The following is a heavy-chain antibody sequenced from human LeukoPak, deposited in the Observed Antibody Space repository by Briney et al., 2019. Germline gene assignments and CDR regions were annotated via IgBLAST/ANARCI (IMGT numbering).Heavy chain of an antibody. Sequence: GESLKISCKGSGYSFTSYWISWMRQMPGKGLEWMGRIDPSDSYTNYSPSFQGHVTISADKSISTAYLQWSSLKASDTAMYYCARFKGIAAAGTDWFDPWGQGTLVTVSS. V-gene: IGHV5-10-1*01. J-gene: IGHJ5*02. D-gene: IGHD6-13*01. CDR1: GYSFTSYW. CDR2: IDPSDSYT. CDR3: ARFKGIAAAGTDWFDP.